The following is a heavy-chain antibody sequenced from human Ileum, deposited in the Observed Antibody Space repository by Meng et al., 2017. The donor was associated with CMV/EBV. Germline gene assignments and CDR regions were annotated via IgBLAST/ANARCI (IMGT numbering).Heavy chain of an antibody. CDR1: GFDFNSYA. V-gene: IGHV3-30*02. J-gene: IGHJ4*02. Sequence: QVQLVESGGGVVQPGGSLRLSVSASGFDFNSYAMHWVRQAPGKGLEWVAFVRFDGNNQAYADSVKGRFTISRDNSKNMLFLQMNSLGSEDTAVYYCAKVLWTVELGEAFDYWGQGTLVTVSS. D-gene: IGHD3/OR15-3a*01. CDR3: AKVLWTVELGEAFDY. CDR2: VRFDGNNQ.